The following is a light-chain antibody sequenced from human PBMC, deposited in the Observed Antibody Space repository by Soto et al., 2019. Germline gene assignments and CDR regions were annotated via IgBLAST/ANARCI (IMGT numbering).Light chain of an antibody. V-gene: IGKV3D-15*01. CDR3: QQYNNWPLT. CDR2: DAS. J-gene: IGKJ4*01. CDR1: QSVDND. Sequence: DIVMTQSPATLSVSPADRATLSCXARQSVDNDLAWYQQKPGQPPRLLIYDASTRATGIPARFSGSQSGTEFTLTISSLLSEDFAVYSCQQYNNWPLTFGGGTKVDI.